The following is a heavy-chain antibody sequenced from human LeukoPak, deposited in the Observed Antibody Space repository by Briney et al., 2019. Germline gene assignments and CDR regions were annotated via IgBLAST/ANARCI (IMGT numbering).Heavy chain of an antibody. J-gene: IGHJ4*02. D-gene: IGHD6-25*01. Sequence: SETLSLTCTVSGGSITSSDYWWAWIRLPPGRGLEWIGSIYYSGSTYYNPPLKSRATISVDTSKNQFSLKLSSVTAADAAVYFCARRSSGWYYFEDWGQGTLVTVSS. CDR1: GGSITSSDYW. CDR2: IYYSGST. V-gene: IGHV4-39*07. CDR3: ARRSSGWYYFED.